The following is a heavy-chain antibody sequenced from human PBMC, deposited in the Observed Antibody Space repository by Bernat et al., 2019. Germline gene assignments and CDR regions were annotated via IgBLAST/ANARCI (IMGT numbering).Heavy chain of an antibody. CDR3: ATDSSSGWFSFDI. Sequence: QVQLVESGGGVVQPGRSLRLSCAASGFTFSSYGMHWVRQAPGKGLEWVAVISYDGSNKYYADSVKGRFTISRDNSKNTLYLQMNSLRSEDTAVYYCATDSSSGWFSFDIWGQGTMVTVSS. D-gene: IGHD6-19*01. CDR2: ISYDGSNK. J-gene: IGHJ3*02. V-gene: IGHV3-30*03. CDR1: GFTFSSYG.